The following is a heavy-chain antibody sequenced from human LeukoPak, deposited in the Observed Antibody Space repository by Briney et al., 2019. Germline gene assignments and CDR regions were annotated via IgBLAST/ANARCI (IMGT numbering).Heavy chain of an antibody. CDR2: TTTDGNLK. CDR3: ATDPTLGAPDYFDY. CDR1: GFTFSNSI. D-gene: IGHD1-26*01. J-gene: IGHJ4*02. V-gene: IGHV3-30*04. Sequence: PGGSLRLSCAASGFTFSNSIIYWVRQAPGKGLEWVAVTTTDGNLKIYTDSVKGRFTISRDNSKNTLYLQMNSLRVDDTAVYYCATDPTLGAPDYFDYWGQGTLVTVSS.